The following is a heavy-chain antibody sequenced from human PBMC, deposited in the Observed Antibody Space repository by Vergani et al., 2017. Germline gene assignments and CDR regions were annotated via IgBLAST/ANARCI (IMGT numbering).Heavy chain of an antibody. J-gene: IGHJ4*02. CDR1: GGSISSSSYY. D-gene: IGHD3-22*01. V-gene: IGHV4-61*01. Sequence: QLQLQESGPGLVKPSETLSLTCTVSGGSISSSSYYWSWIRQPPGKGLEWIGYIYYSGSTNYNPSLKIRVTISVDTSKNQFSLKLSSVTAADTAVYYGARQVYYDSSGYYPIHYYPPSKFCYFDYWGQGTLVTVSS. CDR2: IYYSGST. CDR3: ARQVYYDSSGYYPIHYYPPSKFCYFDY.